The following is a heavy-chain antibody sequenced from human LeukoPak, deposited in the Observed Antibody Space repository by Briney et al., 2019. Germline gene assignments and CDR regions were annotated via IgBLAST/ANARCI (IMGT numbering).Heavy chain of an antibody. CDR1: GFTFSSYE. Sequence: GGSLRLSCAASGFTFSSYEMNWVRQAPGKGLEWVSFISSSGNTIYYADSVKGRFTTSRDNAKNSLCLQMNSLRVEDTAIYYCARVLAAAGWDWGQGTPVTVSS. D-gene: IGHD6-13*01. V-gene: IGHV3-48*03. CDR3: ARVLAAAGWD. J-gene: IGHJ4*02. CDR2: ISSSGNTI.